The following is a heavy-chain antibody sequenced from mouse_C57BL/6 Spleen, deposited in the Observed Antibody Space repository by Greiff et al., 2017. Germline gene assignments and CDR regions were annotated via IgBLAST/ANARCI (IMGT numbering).Heavy chain of an antibody. Sequence: EVKVVESGGDLVKPGGSLKLSCAASGFTFSSYGMSWVRQTPDKRLEWVATISSGGSYTYYPDSVKGRFTISRDNAKNTLYLQMSSLKSEDTAMYYCARHGLGAWFAYWGQGTLVTVSA. CDR1: GFTFSSYG. CDR3: ARHGLGAWFAY. V-gene: IGHV5-6*01. J-gene: IGHJ3*01. CDR2: ISSGGSYT. D-gene: IGHD4-1*01.